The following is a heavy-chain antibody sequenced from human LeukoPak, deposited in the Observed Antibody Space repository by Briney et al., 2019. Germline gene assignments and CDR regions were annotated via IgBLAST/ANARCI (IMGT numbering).Heavy chain of an antibody. CDR1: GGSISSSSYY. Sequence: SETLSLTCTVSGGSISSSSYYWGWIRQPPGKGLEWIGEINHSGSTNYNPSLKSRVTISVDTSKNQFSLKLSSVTAADTAVYYCAIRRITIFGVVRRGFDYWGQGTLVTVSS. CDR2: INHSGST. D-gene: IGHD3-3*01. V-gene: IGHV4-39*07. J-gene: IGHJ4*02. CDR3: AIRRITIFGVVRRGFDY.